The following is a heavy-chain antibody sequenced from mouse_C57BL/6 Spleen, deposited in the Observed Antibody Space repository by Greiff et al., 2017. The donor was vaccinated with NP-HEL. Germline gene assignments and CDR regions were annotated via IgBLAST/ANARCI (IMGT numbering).Heavy chain of an antibody. CDR1: GFNIKNTY. CDR2: IDPANGNT. Sequence: EVQLQQSVAELVRPGASVKLSCTASGFNIKNTYMHWVKQRPEQGLEWIGRIDPANGNTKYAPKFQGKATITADTSSNTAYLQLSSLTSEDTAIYYWSLITTVVATGMDYWGQGTSVTVSS. D-gene: IGHD1-1*01. J-gene: IGHJ4*01. V-gene: IGHV14-3*01. CDR3: SLITTVVATGMDY.